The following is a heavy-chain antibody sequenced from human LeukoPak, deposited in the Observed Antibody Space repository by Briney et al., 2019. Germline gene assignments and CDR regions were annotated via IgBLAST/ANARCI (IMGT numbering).Heavy chain of an antibody. V-gene: IGHV3-23*01. Sequence: GGSLRLSCAASGFTFSSYAMSWVRQAPGKGLEWVATISGSGGGTYYAASVRGRFTISRDDSENTLYLQMNSLRAEDTDVYYCAKDHVRYRNNYFDYWGQGSLVTVSS. D-gene: IGHD1-1*01. CDR1: GFTFSSYA. J-gene: IGHJ4*02. CDR2: ISGSGGGT. CDR3: AKDHVRYRNNYFDY.